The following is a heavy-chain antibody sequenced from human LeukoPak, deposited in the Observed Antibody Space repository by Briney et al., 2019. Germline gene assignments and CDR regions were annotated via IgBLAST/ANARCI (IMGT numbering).Heavy chain of an antibody. CDR2: IYYSGNT. CDR3: ARVVAYCGGDCYSRWFDP. Sequence: PSETLSLTCTVSVGSISSYYWSWVRQPPGKGLEWIGYIYYSGNTNYHTSLKSRVTISVDTSKNQFSLKLSSVTAADTAVYYCARVVAYCGGDCYSRWFDPWGQGTLVTVSS. CDR1: VGSISSYY. D-gene: IGHD2-21*02. J-gene: IGHJ5*02. V-gene: IGHV4-59*01.